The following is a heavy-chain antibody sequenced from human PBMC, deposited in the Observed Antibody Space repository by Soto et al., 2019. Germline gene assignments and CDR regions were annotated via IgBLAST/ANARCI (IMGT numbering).Heavy chain of an antibody. CDR1: GFTFKDYA. CDR2: ISFNIGIL. V-gene: IGHV3-9*01. J-gene: IGHJ4*02. Sequence: PWGSLTLSRAASGFTFKDYAMHWVRQAPGKGLEWVSGISFNIGILVYADSVKGRFTISRDNAKNSLYLQMNSLRAEDTAFYYCEKDISLLPETLDCWGPGTMVTVSA. CDR3: EKDISLLPETLDC.